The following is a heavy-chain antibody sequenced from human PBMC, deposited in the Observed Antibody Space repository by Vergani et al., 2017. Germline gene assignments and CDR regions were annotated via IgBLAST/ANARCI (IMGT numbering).Heavy chain of an antibody. D-gene: IGHD3-10*01. Sequence: VQLVESGGGVVQPGRSLRLSCAASGFTFSSYAMSWVRQAPGKGLEWGSAISGSGGSTYYADSVKGRFTISRDNSKNTLYLQMNSLRAEDTAVYYCAKLADYYGSGSYRNWFDPWGQGTLVTVSS. J-gene: IGHJ5*02. V-gene: IGHV3-23*04. CDR1: GFTFSSYA. CDR3: AKLADYYGSGSYRNWFDP. CDR2: ISGSGGST.